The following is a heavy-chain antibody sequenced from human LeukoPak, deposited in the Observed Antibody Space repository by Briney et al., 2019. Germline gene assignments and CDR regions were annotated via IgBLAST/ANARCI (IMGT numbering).Heavy chain of an antibody. D-gene: IGHD5-18*01. CDR3: ARVGSSGYSYGYGY. J-gene: IGHJ4*02. V-gene: IGHV1-69*05. CDR2: IIPIFGTA. Sequence: ASVKVSCKASGGTFSSYAISWVRQAPGQGLEWLGGIIPIFGTANYAQKFQGRVTITTDESTSTAYMELSSLRSEDTAVYYYARVGSSGYSYGYGYWGQGTLVTVSS. CDR1: GGTFSSYA.